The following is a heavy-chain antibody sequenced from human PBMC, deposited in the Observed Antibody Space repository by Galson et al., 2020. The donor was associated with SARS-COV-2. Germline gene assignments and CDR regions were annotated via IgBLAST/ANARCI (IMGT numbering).Heavy chain of an antibody. D-gene: IGHD3-3*01. CDR2: IPPEESNK. CDR3: VEFEYYGCWSGPGRYY. CDR1: GFTFSSYS. J-gene: IGHJ4*02. V-gene: IGHV3-30-3*01. Sequence: GGSLRLSCAASGFTFSSYSMHWVRQAPGKGLEWVAAIPPEESNKHYADSVKGRFTISRDNSKNTLYLQMVSLRAEDTAVYYCVEFEYYGCWSGPGRYYWGQVPLVTVSS.